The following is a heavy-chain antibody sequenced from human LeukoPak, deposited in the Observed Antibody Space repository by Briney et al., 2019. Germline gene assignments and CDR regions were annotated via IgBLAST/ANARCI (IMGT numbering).Heavy chain of an antibody. CDR3: AKVRAYCGGDCYSSFDY. Sequence: GGSLRLSCAASGFTFRSYGMSWVRQAPGKGLEWVSAISGSGGSTYYADSVKGRFTISRDNSKNTLYLQMNSLRAEDTAVYYCAKVRAYCGGDCYSSFDYWGQGTLVTVSS. CDR2: ISGSGGST. V-gene: IGHV3-23*01. J-gene: IGHJ4*02. D-gene: IGHD2-21*02. CDR1: GFTFRSYG.